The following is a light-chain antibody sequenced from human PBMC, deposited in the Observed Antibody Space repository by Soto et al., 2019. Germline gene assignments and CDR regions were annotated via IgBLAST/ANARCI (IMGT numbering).Light chain of an antibody. CDR3: QQYDNLPPTWT. Sequence: DIQMTQSRSSLSASVGNRVTITCQGSQDIATYLNWYQQKPGKAPNLLIYDASNLETGVPSRFSGGGSGTHFTFTISNLQPEDIATYYCQQYDNLPPTWTLGQVTKVDIK. J-gene: IGKJ1*01. CDR1: QDIATY. V-gene: IGKV1-33*01. CDR2: DAS.